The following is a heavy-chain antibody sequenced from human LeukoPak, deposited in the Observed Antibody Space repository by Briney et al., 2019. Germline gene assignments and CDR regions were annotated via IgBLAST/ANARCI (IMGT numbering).Heavy chain of an antibody. CDR3: ARGRKYQLLWARGYYFDY. CDR2: INHSGTT. CDR1: GGSFSGFY. D-gene: IGHD2-2*01. V-gene: IGHV4-34*01. J-gene: IGHJ4*02. Sequence: SETLSLTCAVYGGSFSGFYWTWIRQPPGKGLEWIGEINHSGTTNYRPSLKSRVTISVDTSKNQFSLKLSFVTAADTAVYYCARGRKYQLLWARGYYFDYWGQGTLVTVSS.